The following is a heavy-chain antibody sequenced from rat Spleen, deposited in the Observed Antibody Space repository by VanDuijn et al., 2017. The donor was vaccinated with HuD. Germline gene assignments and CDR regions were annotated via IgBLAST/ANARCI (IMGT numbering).Heavy chain of an antibody. J-gene: IGHJ1*01. V-gene: IGHV5-25*01. CDR2: ISTSGGST. CDR1: GFTFSNYD. Sequence: EVQLVESGGGLVQPGRSLKLSCAASGFTFSNYDMAWVRQAPTKGLEWVASISTSGGSTYYRDSVKGRFTVSRDNAKSTLYLQMDSLRSEDTATYYCARQGYWYFDFCGPGTMVTVSS. CDR3: ARQGYWYFDF.